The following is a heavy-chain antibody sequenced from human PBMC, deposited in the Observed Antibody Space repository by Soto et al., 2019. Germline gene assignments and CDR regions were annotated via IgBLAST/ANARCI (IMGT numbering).Heavy chain of an antibody. Sequence: QVQLQESGPGLVKPSQTLSLTCTVSGGSISSGGYYWSWIRQHPGKGLEWIGYIYYSGSTYYNPSLKSRVTVSVDTSKNQFSLKLSSVTAADTAVYYCAREPGNYYGSGSQRQNDYWGQGTLVTVSS. J-gene: IGHJ4*02. V-gene: IGHV4-31*03. D-gene: IGHD3-10*01. CDR2: IYYSGST. CDR3: AREPGNYYGSGSQRQNDY. CDR1: GGSISSGGYY.